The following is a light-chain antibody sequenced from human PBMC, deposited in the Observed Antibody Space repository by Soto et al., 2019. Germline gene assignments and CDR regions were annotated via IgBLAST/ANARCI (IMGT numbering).Light chain of an antibody. CDR1: SSDVGSYNL. CDR3: CSYGGSSTLV. CDR2: EGS. Sequence: QSALTQPASVSGSPGQSITISCTGTSSDVGSYNLVSWYQQHPGKAPKLMIYEGSKRHSGVSNRFSGAKSGNTASLTISGLQAEDEAEYYCCSYGGSSTLVFGGGTKLTVL. J-gene: IGLJ2*01. V-gene: IGLV2-23*01.